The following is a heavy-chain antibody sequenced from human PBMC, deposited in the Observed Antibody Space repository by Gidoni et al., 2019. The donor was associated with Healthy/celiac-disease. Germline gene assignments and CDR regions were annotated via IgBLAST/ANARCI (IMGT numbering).Heavy chain of an antibody. CDR2: ISGSGGST. CDR3: AKEGDYVWGSLLGYFDY. CDR1: GFTFISYA. Sequence: EVQLLESGGGLVQPGGSLILSCAASGFTFISYAMSWVRQAPGKGGGGVSAISGSGGSTYYADSVKGRFTISRDNSKNTLYLQMNSLRAEDTAVYYCAKEGDYVWGSLLGYFDYWGQGTLVTVSS. J-gene: IGHJ4*02. D-gene: IGHD3-16*01. V-gene: IGHV3-23*01.